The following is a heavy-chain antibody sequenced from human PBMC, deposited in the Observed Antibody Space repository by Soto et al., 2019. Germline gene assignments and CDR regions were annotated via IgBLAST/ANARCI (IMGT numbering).Heavy chain of an antibody. CDR1: GFTFSNAW. CDR3: TKTIYYYDSTRLDP. V-gene: IGHV3-15*01. J-gene: IGHJ5*02. CDR2: IKSKTDGGTT. D-gene: IGHD3-22*01. Sequence: GGSLRLSCAASGFTFSNAWMSWVRQAPGKGLEWVGRIKSKTDGGTTDYAAPVKGRFTISRDDSKNTLYLQMNSLKTEDTAVYYCTKTIYYYDSTRLDPWGQGTLVTVSS.